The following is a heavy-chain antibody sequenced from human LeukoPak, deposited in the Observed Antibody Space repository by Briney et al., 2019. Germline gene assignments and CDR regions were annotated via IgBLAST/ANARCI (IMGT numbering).Heavy chain of an antibody. CDR2: ISAYNGNT. CDR1: GYTFTSYG. CDR3: ARAKTLEPSPSNAFDF. Sequence: GASVKVSCKASGYTFTSYGYNWVRQAPGQGLEWMGWISAYNGNTKYAQKFQGRVTMTTVTSTSTAYMELRSLTSDDTAVYYCARAKTLEPSPSNAFDFWGQGTMVTVSS. D-gene: IGHD1-1*01. V-gene: IGHV1-18*01. J-gene: IGHJ3*01.